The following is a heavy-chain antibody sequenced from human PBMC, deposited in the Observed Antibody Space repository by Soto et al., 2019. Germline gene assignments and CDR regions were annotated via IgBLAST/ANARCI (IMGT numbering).Heavy chain of an antibody. J-gene: IGHJ4*02. Sequence: SETLSLTCTVSGGSISSYYWSWIRQPPGKGLEWIGYIYYSGSTNYNPSLKSRVTISVDTSKNQFSLKLSSVTAADTAVYYCARLRGSGIAAEYHFDDWGQGTLVTVAS. D-gene: IGHD6-13*01. CDR2: IYYSGST. V-gene: IGHV4-59*01. CDR1: GGSISSYY. CDR3: ARLRGSGIAAEYHFDD.